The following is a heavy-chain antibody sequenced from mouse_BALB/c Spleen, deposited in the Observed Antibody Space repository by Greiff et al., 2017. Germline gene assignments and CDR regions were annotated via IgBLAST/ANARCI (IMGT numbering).Heavy chain of an antibody. D-gene: IGHD2-2*01. CDR3: ARGYYGYVFAY. J-gene: IGHJ3*01. CDR1: GFTFSSFG. Sequence: DVHLVESGGGLVQPGGSRKLSCAASGFTFSSFGMHWVRQAPEKGLEWVAYISRGSSTIYYADTVKGRFTISRDNPKNTLFLQMTSLRSEDTAMYYCARGYYGYVFAYWGQGTLVTVSA. CDR2: ISRGSSTI. V-gene: IGHV5-17*02.